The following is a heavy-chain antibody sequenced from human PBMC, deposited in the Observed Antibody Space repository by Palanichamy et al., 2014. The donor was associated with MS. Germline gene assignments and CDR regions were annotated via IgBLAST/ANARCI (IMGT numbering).Heavy chain of an antibody. D-gene: IGHD3-3*01. Sequence: EVQLLESGGALVQPGGSLRLSCAASGFTFSNYGMSWVRQAPGKGLEWVSCISGSGGSTFYTDSVKGRFTIARDNAGGSLYLEMKSLRVEDTALYYCAKDLGFLEWSQADWVQGTLVTVSS. V-gene: IGHV3-23*01. CDR1: GFTFSNYG. CDR3: AKDLGFLEWSQAD. J-gene: IGHJ4*02. CDR2: ISGSGGST.